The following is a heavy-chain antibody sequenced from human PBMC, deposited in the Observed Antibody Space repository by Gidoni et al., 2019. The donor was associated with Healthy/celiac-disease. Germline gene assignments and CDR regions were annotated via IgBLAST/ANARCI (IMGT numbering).Heavy chain of an antibody. J-gene: IGHJ4*02. CDR1: GFTFSSYG. Sequence: QVQLVESGGGVVQPGRSLRLSCAASGFTFSSYGMHWVRQAPGKGLEWVAVIWYDGSNKYYADSVKGRFTISRDNSKNTLYLQMNSLRAEDTAVYYCARDQSRRGSSSSVLMVNDNLLDYWGQGTLVTVSS. CDR2: IWYDGSNK. V-gene: IGHV3-33*01. CDR3: ARDQSRRGSSSSVLMVNDNLLDY. D-gene: IGHD6-6*01.